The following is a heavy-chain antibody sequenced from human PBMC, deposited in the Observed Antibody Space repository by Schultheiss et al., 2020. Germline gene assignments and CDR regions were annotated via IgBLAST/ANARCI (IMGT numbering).Heavy chain of an antibody. J-gene: IGHJ3*02. CDR3: AREYSSRTSDAFDI. CDR1: GGSISSSSYY. Sequence: SETLSLTCTVSGGSISSSSYYWGWIRQPPGKGLEWIGSIYYSGSTYYNPSLKSRVTISVDTSKNQFSLKLSSVTAADTAVYYCAREYSSRTSDAFDIWGQGTMVTVSS. CDR2: IYYSGST. V-gene: IGHV4-39*07. D-gene: IGHD6-13*01.